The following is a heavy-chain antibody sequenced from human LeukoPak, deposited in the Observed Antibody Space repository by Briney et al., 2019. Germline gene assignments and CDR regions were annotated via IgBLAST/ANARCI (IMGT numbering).Heavy chain of an antibody. V-gene: IGHV4-34*01. CDR1: GGSLSGYY. D-gene: IGHD2-15*01. Sequence: SETLSLTCAVYGGSLSGYYWSWVRQPPGTGLEWIGEINHSGSTNYNPSLKSRVTISVDTSKNQFSLKLSSVTAADTAVYYCARGKVVAAVRYWGQGTLVTVSS. CDR2: INHSGST. CDR3: ARGKVVAAVRY. J-gene: IGHJ4*02.